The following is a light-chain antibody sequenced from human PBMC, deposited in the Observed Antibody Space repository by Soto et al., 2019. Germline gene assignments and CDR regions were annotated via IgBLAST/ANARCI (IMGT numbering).Light chain of an antibody. V-gene: IGKV3-20*01. J-gene: IGKJ5*01. Sequence: EIVLTQSACTLSLSPGERATLSCGASQSVSSSYLAWYQQKNGQAPRLVIYGASSRATGIPDRFSGSGYGTDLNLTISRLETEDFAVYYCQHYVSPPITFGQGTRLEIK. CDR1: QSVSSSY. CDR3: QHYVSPPIT. CDR2: GAS.